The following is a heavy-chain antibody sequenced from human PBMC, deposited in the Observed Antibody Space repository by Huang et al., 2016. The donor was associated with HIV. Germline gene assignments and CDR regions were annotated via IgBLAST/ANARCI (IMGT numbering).Heavy chain of an antibody. CDR1: GYTFTSYG. J-gene: IGHJ3*02. Sequence: QVQLVQSGVEVKKPGASVKVSCKASGYTFTSYGISWVRQAPGQGLEWMEWISAYNGVTNYAQNVQGRVTMTTDTSTSTAYMELRSLRSDDTAVYYCARDSPLLGVVIVVVPTAPNAFDIWGQGTMVTVSS. CDR2: ISAYNGVT. V-gene: IGHV1-18*01. CDR3: ARDSPLLGVVIVVVPTAPNAFDI. D-gene: IGHD2-2*01.